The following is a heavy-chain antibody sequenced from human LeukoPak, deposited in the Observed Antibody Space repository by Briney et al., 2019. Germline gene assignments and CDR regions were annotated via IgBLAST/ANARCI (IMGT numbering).Heavy chain of an antibody. V-gene: IGHV4-61*02. CDR1: GGSISSGSYY. J-gene: IGHJ4*02. CDR3: AREWGGYYDSSGYYYFDY. D-gene: IGHD3-22*01. Sequence: SSETLSLTCTVSGGSISSGSYYWSWIRQPAGKGLEWIGRIYTSGSTNYNPSLKSRVTISVDTSKNQFSLKLSSVTAADTAVYYCAREWGGYYDSSGYYYFDYWGQGTLVTVSS. CDR2: IYTSGST.